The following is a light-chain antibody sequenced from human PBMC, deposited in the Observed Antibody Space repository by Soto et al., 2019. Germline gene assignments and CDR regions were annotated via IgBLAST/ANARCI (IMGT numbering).Light chain of an antibody. CDR1: YXDIGSYND. V-gene: IGLV2-11*01. Sequence: QSALTQPRSVSGSPGQSVTICCTGTYXDIGSYNDVSWYQHHPAKAPRLMIFDVSQRPSGVPDRFSGSKSGNTASLTISGLQTEDEADYYCCSYARTYRLMIFGEGTKVTVL. CDR3: CSYARTYRLMI. CDR2: DVS. J-gene: IGLJ2*01.